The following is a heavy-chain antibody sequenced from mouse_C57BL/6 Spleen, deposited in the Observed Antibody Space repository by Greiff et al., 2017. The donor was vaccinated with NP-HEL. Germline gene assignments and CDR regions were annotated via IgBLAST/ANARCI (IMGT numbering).Heavy chain of an antibody. D-gene: IGHD1-1*01. V-gene: IGHV1-15*01. J-gene: IGHJ2*01. Sequence: VQLQESGAELVRPGASVTLSCKASGYTFTDYEMHWVKQTPVHGLEWIGAIDPETGGTAYNQKFKGKAILTADKSSSTAYMERRSLTSEDSAVYYCTRGGGSRGFDYWGQGTTLTVSS. CDR2: IDPETGGT. CDR1: GYTFTDYE. CDR3: TRGGGSRGFDY.